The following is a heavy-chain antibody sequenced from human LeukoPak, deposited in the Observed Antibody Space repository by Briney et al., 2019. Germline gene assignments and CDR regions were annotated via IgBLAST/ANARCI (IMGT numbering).Heavy chain of an antibody. V-gene: IGHV3-23*01. CDR3: AKGLDGYNRGPHAFDI. Sequence: GGSLRLSCAASGFTFSSYAMSWVRQAPGKGLEWVSAISGSGGSTYYADSVKGRFTISRDNSKNTLYLQMNSLRAEDTAVYYCAKGLDGYNRGPHAFDIWGQGTMVTVSS. D-gene: IGHD5-24*01. J-gene: IGHJ3*02. CDR2: ISGSGGST. CDR1: GFTFSSYA.